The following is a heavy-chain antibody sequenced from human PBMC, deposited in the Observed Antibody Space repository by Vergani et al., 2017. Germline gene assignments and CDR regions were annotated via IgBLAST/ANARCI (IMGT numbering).Heavy chain of an antibody. J-gene: IGHJ4*02. CDR3: ATHAYYYGSGRGDY. CDR2: ISSSSSYI. Sequence: VQLVESGGGLVKPGGSLRLSCAASGFTFSSFWMSWVRQAPGKGLEWVSSISSSSSYIYYADSVKGRFTLSRDNSKNTLYLQMNSLRAEDTAVYYCATHAYYYGSGRGDYWGQGTLVTVSS. D-gene: IGHD3-10*01. CDR1: GFTFSSFW. V-gene: IGHV3-21*04.